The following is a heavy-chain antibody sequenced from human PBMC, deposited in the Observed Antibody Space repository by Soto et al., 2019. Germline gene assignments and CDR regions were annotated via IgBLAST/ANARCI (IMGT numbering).Heavy chain of an antibody. CDR3: ARGYYRSSWRVFDY. CDR1: GYTFSGYF. Sequence: QVQLEQSGADVKKPGASVKVSCKTSGYTFSGYFMHWLRQAPGQGLEWMGWMNPNSGGTDYAQNFQGRVSMTWDTSISTAYMELSRLRSDDTAIYYCARGYYRSSWRVFDYWGQGTLVTVSS. CDR2: MNPNSGGT. V-gene: IGHV1-2*02. J-gene: IGHJ4*02. D-gene: IGHD6-13*01.